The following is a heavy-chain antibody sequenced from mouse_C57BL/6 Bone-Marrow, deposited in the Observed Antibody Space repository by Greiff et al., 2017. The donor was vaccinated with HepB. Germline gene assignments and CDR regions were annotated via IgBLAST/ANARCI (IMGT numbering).Heavy chain of an antibody. CDR2: INSDGGST. J-gene: IGHJ3*01. CDR3: ARPPNLWESWFAY. V-gene: IGHV5-2*01. D-gene: IGHD4-1*01. CDR1: EYEFTSHD. Sequence: EVMFVESGGGLVQPGESLKLSCESNEYEFTSHDMSWVRKTPEKRLELVAAINSDGGSTYYPDTMELRFIICRDNTKKTLYLQMGSLRSEDTSLYYCARPPNLWESWFAYWGQGTLVTVSA.